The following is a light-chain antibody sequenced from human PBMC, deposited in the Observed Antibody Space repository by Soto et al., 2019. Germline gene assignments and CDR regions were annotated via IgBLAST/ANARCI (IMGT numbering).Light chain of an antibody. V-gene: IGKV1D-12*01. CDR1: QGISSW. CDR2: AAS. CDR3: QQPNSFPTT. Sequence: DIQMTQSPSSVSASVGDRVTITCRASQGISSWLAWYQQKPGKAHKLLIYAASNLPSGVQSRFSGSGSGTDFTPTISSLKPEDFPNYHCQQPNSFPTTFGPGTKVDIK. J-gene: IGKJ3*01.